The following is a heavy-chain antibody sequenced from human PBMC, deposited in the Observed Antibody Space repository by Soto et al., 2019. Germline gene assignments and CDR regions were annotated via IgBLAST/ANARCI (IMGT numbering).Heavy chain of an antibody. D-gene: IGHD6-13*01. CDR2: ITSSSNYI. Sequence: GGSLRLSCEASGFTLTTYTMNWVRQASGKGLEWVSSITSSSNYIYYADSVKGRFTISRDNAKNSLYLQMNSLRAEDTAVYYCARDPHGSSWYREIDYWGQGTLVTVSS. J-gene: IGHJ4*02. CDR1: GFTLTTYT. V-gene: IGHV3-21*01. CDR3: ARDPHGSSWYREIDY.